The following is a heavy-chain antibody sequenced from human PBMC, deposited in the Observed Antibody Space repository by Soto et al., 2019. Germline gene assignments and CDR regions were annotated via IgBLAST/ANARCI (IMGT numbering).Heavy chain of an antibody. D-gene: IGHD3-22*01. V-gene: IGHV4-30-4*01. J-gene: IGHJ4*02. CDR2: IYYSGST. CDR1: GDSISSGDYY. Sequence: KPSETLSLTCTVSGDSISSGDYYWSWIRQPPGKGLEWIGYIYYSGSTYYNPSLKSRVTMSVDTSKNQFSLKLTSVTAADTAVYYCARVLLTMLVVDWGQGALVTVSS. CDR3: ARVLLTMLVVD.